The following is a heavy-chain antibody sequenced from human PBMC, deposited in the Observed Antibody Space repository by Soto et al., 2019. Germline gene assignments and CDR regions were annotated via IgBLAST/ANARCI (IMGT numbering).Heavy chain of an antibody. D-gene: IGHD6-19*01. CDR3: TRDLSPWTDGAWLDAFDI. V-gene: IGHV3-7*01. Sequence: EVQVVESGGGWVQPGGSLRLSCAASGFTLSNYWMPWVRQAPGKGLEWVANIKQDGSKKQFVDSVEGRFTISRDNAKNTRYLQMNILKVEDTAMYYCTRDLSPWTDGAWLDAFDIWGQGTMVTVSS. CDR2: IKQDGSKK. J-gene: IGHJ3*02. CDR1: GFTLSNYW.